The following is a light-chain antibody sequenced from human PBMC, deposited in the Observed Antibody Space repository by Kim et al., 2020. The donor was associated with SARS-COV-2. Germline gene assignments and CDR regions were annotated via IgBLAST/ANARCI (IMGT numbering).Light chain of an antibody. CDR3: MQALLTPYT. Sequence: DIVMTQSPLSLPVTPGEPASISCRSSQSLLHRNGYQYLDWYLQKAGQSPQLLIYLGSHRASGVPDRFSGSGSGTDFTLKISRVEAEDVGVYYCMQALLTPYTFGQGTKLEI. J-gene: IGKJ2*01. CDR2: LGS. V-gene: IGKV2-28*01. CDR1: QSLLHRNGYQY.